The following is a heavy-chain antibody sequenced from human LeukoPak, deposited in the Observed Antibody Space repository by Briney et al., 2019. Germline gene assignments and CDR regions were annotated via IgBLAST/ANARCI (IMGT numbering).Heavy chain of an antibody. CDR2: IYYSGST. CDR3: ARHRRELGIGGDFDY. Sequence: PSETLSLTCTVSGGSISSYYWSWIRQPPGKGLEWIGYIYYSGSTNYNPSLKSRVTISVDTSKNQFSLKLSSVTAADTAVYYCARHRRELGIGGDFDYWGQGTLVTVSS. V-gene: IGHV4-59*08. D-gene: IGHD7-27*01. CDR1: GGSISSYY. J-gene: IGHJ4*02.